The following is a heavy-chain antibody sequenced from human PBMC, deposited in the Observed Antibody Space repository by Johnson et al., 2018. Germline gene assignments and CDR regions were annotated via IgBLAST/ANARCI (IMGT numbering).Heavy chain of an antibody. CDR1: GFTFSSYD. V-gene: IGHV3-30*02. D-gene: IGHD3-22*01. CDR2: IWYDGSNK. CDR3: AKDYDSSGPSLDEYCQH. Sequence: QVQLVHSGGGLVQPGGSLRLSCAVSGFTFSSYDMSWVRQSPGQGLEWVAVIWYDGSNKYYADSVKGRFTISRDNSKNTLYLQMNSLRAEDTAVYYCAKDYDSSGPSLDEYCQHWGQGTLVTVSS. J-gene: IGHJ1*01.